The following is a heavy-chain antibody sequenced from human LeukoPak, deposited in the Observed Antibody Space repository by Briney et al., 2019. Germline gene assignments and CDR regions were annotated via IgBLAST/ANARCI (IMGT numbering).Heavy chain of an antibody. CDR2: INHSGST. J-gene: IGHJ4*02. V-gene: IGHV4-34*01. D-gene: IGHD6-19*01. CDR3: ARGRAVAGARAYY. Sequence: SETLSLTCAVYGGSFSGYYWSWIRQPPGKGLEWIGEINHSGSTNYNPSLKSRVTISVDTSKNQFSLKLSSVTGADTAVYYCARGRAVAGARAYYWGQGTLVTVSS. CDR1: GGSFSGYY.